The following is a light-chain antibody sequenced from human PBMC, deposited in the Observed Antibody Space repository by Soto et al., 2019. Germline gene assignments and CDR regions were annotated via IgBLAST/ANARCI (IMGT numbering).Light chain of an antibody. Sequence: PMAQAPSALFASPRDSIIITCPASQDIATFLNWYQQKPGKAPRPLIYDASTLKPGDTSRFCGSGSATDFTCTITSLPPEDITAYYCPQYDDFPPPFGRGTTMDNK. CDR1: QDIATF. CDR3: PQYDDFPPP. J-gene: IGKJ4*01. V-gene: IGKV1-33*01. CDR2: DAS.